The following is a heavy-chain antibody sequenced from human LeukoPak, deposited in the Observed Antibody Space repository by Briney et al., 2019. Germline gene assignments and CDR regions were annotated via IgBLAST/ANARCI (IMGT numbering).Heavy chain of an antibody. CDR3: ARDQLGGDPDDYYYYYMDV. V-gene: IGHV3-49*03. CDR1: GFIFGDYA. J-gene: IGHJ6*03. Sequence: PGGSLRLSCTTSGFIFGDYAMSWFRQAPGKGLEWVGFIRSKTYGGAIEYAASVKGRFTISRDDSKSIAYLQMNSLKTEDPAVYYCARDQLGGDPDDYYYYYMDVWGKGTTVIVSS. D-gene: IGHD4-17*01. CDR2: IRSKTYGGAI.